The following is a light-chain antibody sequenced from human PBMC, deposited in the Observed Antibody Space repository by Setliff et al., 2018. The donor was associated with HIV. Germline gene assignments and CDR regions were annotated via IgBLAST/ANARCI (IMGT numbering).Light chain of an antibody. J-gene: IGLJ1*01. V-gene: IGLV2-23*02. Sequence: QSVLAQPASVSASPGQSSTISCSGSRDDVGSYDLVSWYQQDPGKAPKLLIFEVDKRASGVSNRLSGSKSGTTASLTISVLQVEGEGDYYCCSYVGASTYVFGTGTKVTVL. CDR1: RDDVGSYDL. CDR2: EVD. CDR3: CSYVGASTYV.